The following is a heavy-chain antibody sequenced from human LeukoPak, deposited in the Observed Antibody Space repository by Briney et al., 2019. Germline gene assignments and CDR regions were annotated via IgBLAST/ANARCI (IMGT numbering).Heavy chain of an antibody. V-gene: IGHV3-66*01. CDR1: GFTVSSNY. D-gene: IGHD5-12*01. Sequence: GGSLRLSCAASGFTVSSNYMSWVRQAPGKGLEWVSVIYSGGSTYYADSVKGRFTISRDNSKNTLYLQMNSLRAEDTAVYYCARDNFMVATHYYSYYGMDVWGQGTTVTVSS. CDR2: IYSGGST. CDR3: ARDNFMVATHYYSYYGMDV. J-gene: IGHJ6*02.